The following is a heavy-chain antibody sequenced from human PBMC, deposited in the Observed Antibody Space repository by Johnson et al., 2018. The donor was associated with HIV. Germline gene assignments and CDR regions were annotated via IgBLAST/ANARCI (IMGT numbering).Heavy chain of an antibody. CDR1: GFSFEDYG. CDR3: AKEGITMEVDI. V-gene: IGHV3-23*04. CDR2: ISGSGRST. Sequence: QPVESGGGVVRPGGSLRLSCAASGFSFEDYGMSWVRQAPGRGVEWVPSISGSGRSTYYADSVKGRFTISRDNSKNTLYLQMNSLRAEDTAVYYCAKEGITMEVDIWGQGTTVTVSS. D-gene: IGHD3-10*01. J-gene: IGHJ3*02.